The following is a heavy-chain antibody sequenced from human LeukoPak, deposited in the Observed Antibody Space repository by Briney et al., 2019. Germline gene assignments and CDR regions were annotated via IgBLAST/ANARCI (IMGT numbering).Heavy chain of an antibody. CDR2: IRPDGSEK. Sequence: GGSLRLSCAASGFTFSSYSMNWVRQAPGKGLVWVANIRPDGSEKYYVDSVKGRFTISRDIAKQSVFLQMTSLRVEDTAVYYCARLSAMVRGPEDIFYFEYWGLGTLVTVSS. D-gene: IGHD3-10*01. CDR3: ARLSAMVRGPEDIFYFEY. V-gene: IGHV3-7*01. J-gene: IGHJ4*02. CDR1: GFTFSSYS.